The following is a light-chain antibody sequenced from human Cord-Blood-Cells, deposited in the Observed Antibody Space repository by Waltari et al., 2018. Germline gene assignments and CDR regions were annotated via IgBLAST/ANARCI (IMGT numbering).Light chain of an antibody. CDR1: QSVSNY. Sequence: EIVLTHSPATLSLSPGQRATLSCRASQSVSNYLAWYQQKPGQAPTLLIYYASNRATGIPARFSGSGSGTDFTLTISSLEPEDFAVYYCQQRSNWLPITFGQGTRLEIK. J-gene: IGKJ5*01. CDR3: QQRSNWLPIT. CDR2: YAS. V-gene: IGKV3-11*01.